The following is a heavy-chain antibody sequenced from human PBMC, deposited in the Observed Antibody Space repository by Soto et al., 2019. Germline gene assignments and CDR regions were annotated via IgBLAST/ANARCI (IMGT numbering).Heavy chain of an antibody. Sequence: PSETLSLTCTVSGGSISSGGYYWSWIRQHPGKGLEWIGYIYYSGSTYYNPSLKSRVTISVDTSKNQFSLKLSSVTAADTAVYYCARDYCSGGSCYYGDYGFDYWGQGTLVTVSS. CDR3: ARDYCSGGSCYYGDYGFDY. V-gene: IGHV4-31*03. CDR1: GGSISSGGYY. CDR2: IYYSGST. J-gene: IGHJ4*02. D-gene: IGHD2-15*01.